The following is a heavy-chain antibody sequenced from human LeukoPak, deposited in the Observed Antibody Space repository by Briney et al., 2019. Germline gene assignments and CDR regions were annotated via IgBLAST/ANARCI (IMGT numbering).Heavy chain of an antibody. CDR2: IYTSGST. Sequence: SETLSLTCTVSGGSISSSSYYWSWIRQPAGKGLEWIGRIYTSGSTNSNPSFKSRITISVDTSKNQFSLTLSSVTAADTAVYYCARSPNWNDMSFDYWGQGAMVTVSS. CDR1: GGSISSSSYY. D-gene: IGHD1-20*01. CDR3: ARSPNWNDMSFDY. J-gene: IGHJ4*02. V-gene: IGHV4-61*02.